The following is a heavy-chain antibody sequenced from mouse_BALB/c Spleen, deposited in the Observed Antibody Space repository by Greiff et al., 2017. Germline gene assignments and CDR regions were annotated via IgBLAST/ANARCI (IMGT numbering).Heavy chain of an antibody. CDR3: ARYYYGSSYDYFDY. V-gene: IGHV1-54*01. Sequence: VQLQQSGAELVRPGTSVKVSCKASGYAFTNYLIEWVKQRPGQGLEWIGVINPGSGGTNYNEKFKGKATLTADKSSSTAYMQLSSLTSDDSAVYFCARYYYGSSYDYFDYWGQGTTLTVSS. D-gene: IGHD1-1*01. CDR1: GYAFTNYL. CDR2: INPGSGGT. J-gene: IGHJ2*01.